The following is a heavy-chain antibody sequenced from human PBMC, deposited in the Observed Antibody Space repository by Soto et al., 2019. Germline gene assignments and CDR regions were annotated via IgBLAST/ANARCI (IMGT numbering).Heavy chain of an antibody. CDR2: LYPGGRS. CDR3: ARTDWATYRQLDY. Sequence: SETLYLTCTVSGFSIRSGYHWGWIRQSPGEGLEWIGTLYPGGRSYYNPSLESRVTISADTSKNQVSLRLTSVSASDTAVYYCARTDWATYRQLDYWGQGILVTVSS. CDR1: GFSIRSGYH. D-gene: IGHD3-16*02. J-gene: IGHJ4*02. V-gene: IGHV4-38-2*02.